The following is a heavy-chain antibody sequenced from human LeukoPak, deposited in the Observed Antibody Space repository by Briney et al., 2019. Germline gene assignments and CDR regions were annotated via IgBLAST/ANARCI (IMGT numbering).Heavy chain of an antibody. V-gene: IGHV3-53*01. D-gene: IGHD1-14*01. CDR1: GFTVSSNS. CDR2: IYSDNT. Sequence: GGSLRLSCTVSGFTVSSNSMSWVRQAPGKGLEWVSFIYSDNTHYSGSVKGRFTISRDNSKNTLYLQMSSLRAEDTAVYYCARVCADYRTRRRPSNRENWFDPWGQGTLVTVSS. CDR3: ARVCADYRTRRRPSNRENWFDP. J-gene: IGHJ5*02.